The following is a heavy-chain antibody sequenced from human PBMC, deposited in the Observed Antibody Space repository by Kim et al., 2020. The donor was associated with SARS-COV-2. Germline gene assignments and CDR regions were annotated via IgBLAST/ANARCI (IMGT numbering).Heavy chain of an antibody. CDR1: GYTLTELS. D-gene: IGHD3-10*01. V-gene: IGHV1-24*01. CDR2: FDPEDGET. Sequence: ASVKVSCKVSGYTLTELSMHWVRQAPGKGLEWMGGFDPEDGETIYAQKFQGRVTMTEDTSTDTAYMELSSLRSEDTAVYYCATVSGSYFLVKNYYYYYGMDVWVQGTTVTVSS. CDR3: ATVSGSYFLVKNYYYYYGMDV. J-gene: IGHJ6*02.